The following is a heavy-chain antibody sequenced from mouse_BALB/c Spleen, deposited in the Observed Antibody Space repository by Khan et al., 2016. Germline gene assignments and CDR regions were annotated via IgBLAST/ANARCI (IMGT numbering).Heavy chain of an antibody. V-gene: IGHV5-6-5*01. CDR1: GFTFSSYA. Sequence: EVELVESGGGLVKPGGSLKLSCAASGFTFSSYAMSWVRQTPEKRLEWVASISSGGSSFYPDILKDRFTISRDHARNILYLQMSSMRSEDTAMYYCASKVDYFDYWGQGTTLTVSS. CDR2: ISSGGSS. CDR3: ASKVDYFDY. J-gene: IGHJ2*01.